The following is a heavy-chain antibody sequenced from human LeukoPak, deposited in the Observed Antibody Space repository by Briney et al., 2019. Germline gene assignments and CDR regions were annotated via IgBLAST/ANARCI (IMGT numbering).Heavy chain of an antibody. CDR1: GGSISSSSYY. Sequence: SETLSLTCNVSGGSISSSSYYWGWIRQPPGKGLEWIGSIYYSGSTYYNPSLKSRVTISVDTSKNQFSLKLSSVTAADTAVYYCARRPITIFGGYYYYMDAWGKGTTVTVSS. CDR3: ARRPITIFGGYYYYMDA. D-gene: IGHD3-3*01. J-gene: IGHJ6*03. V-gene: IGHV4-39*07. CDR2: IYYSGST.